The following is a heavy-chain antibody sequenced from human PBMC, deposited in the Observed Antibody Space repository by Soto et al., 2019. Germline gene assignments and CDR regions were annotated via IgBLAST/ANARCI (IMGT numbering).Heavy chain of an antibody. J-gene: IGHJ2*01. D-gene: IGHD2-15*01. Sequence: KGLEWIGEINHSGSTNYNPSLKSRVTISVDTSKNQFSLKLSSVTAADTAVYFFFQAEDGIRVLCTVSAFLLNRSSDL. CDR3: FQAEDGIRVLCTVSAFLLNRSSDL. V-gene: IGHV4-34*01. CDR2: INHSGST.